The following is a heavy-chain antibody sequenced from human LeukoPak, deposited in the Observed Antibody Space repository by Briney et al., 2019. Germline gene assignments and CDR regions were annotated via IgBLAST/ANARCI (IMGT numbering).Heavy chain of an antibody. D-gene: IGHD6-13*01. CDR2: TNPKSGNT. V-gene: IGHV1-8*01. CDR1: GNTFTSYD. J-gene: IGHJ4*02. Sequence: ASVKVSCKASGNTFTSYDINWVRQATGQGLEWMGWTNPKSGNTGYAQRFQGRVSMTSNTSISTAYMELSRLRYDDTAVYYCAREDIAATVNFDYWGQGTLVTVSS. CDR3: AREDIAATVNFDY.